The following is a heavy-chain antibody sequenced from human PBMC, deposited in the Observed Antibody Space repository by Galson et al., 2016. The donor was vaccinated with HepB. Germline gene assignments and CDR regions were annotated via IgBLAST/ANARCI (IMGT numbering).Heavy chain of an antibody. CDR3: TSDYRDY. V-gene: IGHV3-49*03. J-gene: IGHJ4*02. D-gene: IGHD4-11*01. CDR2: IRSKDYGETT. Sequence: SLRLSCAASGFTFGDNAMSWFRQAPGKGLEWVGFIRSKDYGETTEYAASVKGRFTISRDDSKSIAYLQMNSLKTEDTAVYYCTSDYRDYWGQGTLVTVSS. CDR1: GFTFGDNA.